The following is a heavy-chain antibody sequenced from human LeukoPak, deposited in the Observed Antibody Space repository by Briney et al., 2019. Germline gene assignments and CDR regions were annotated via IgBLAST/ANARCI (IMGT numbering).Heavy chain of an antibody. V-gene: IGHV1-2*02. Sequence: GAXXKVSCKASGYTFTGYYMHWVRQAPGQGLEWMGWINPNTGGTNYAQKFQGRVTMTRDTSISTAYMELSRLRSDDTAVYYCARDYDFWSGFRYMDVWGKGTTVTVSS. D-gene: IGHD3-3*01. CDR1: GYTFTGYY. J-gene: IGHJ6*03. CDR3: ARDYDFWSGFRYMDV. CDR2: INPNTGGT.